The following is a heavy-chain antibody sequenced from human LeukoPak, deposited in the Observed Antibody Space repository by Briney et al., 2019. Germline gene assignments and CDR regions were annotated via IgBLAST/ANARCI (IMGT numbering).Heavy chain of an antibody. CDR2: IYYSGST. V-gene: IGHV4-59*12. D-gene: IGHD6-13*01. CDR3: ARGERWVAAAGTGKNYFDY. J-gene: IGHJ4*02. Sequence: KPSETLSLTCTVSGGSISSYYWSWIRQPPGKGLEWIGYIYYSGSTNYNPSLKSRVTISVDTSKNQFSLKLSSVTAADTAVYYCARGERWVAAAGTGKNYFDYWGQGTLVTVSS. CDR1: GGSISSYY.